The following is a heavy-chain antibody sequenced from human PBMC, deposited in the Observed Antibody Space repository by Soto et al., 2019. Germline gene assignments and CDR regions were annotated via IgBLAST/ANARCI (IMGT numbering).Heavy chain of an antibody. CDR2: INHSGST. Sequence: QVQLQQWGAGLLKPSETPSLTCAVYGGSFSGYYWTWIRQPPGTGLEWIGEINHSGSTNYNPSLKSRVTISVDTSKNQFSLKLTSVTAADTAVYYCARDKITGLFDYWGLGTLVTVSS. V-gene: IGHV4-34*01. CDR1: GGSFSGYY. J-gene: IGHJ4*02. CDR3: ARDKITGLFDY. D-gene: IGHD2-8*02.